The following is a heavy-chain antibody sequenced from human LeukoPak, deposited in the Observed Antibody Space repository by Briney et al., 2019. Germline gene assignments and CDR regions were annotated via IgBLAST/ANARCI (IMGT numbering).Heavy chain of an antibody. CDR1: GFTFSSYS. CDR3: ARVGYSYGKHYYMDV. V-gene: IGHV3-21*01. Sequence: GGSLRLSCAASGFTFSSYSMNWVRQAPGKWLEWVSSISSSSSYIYYADSVKGRFTISRDNAKNSLYLQMNSLRAEDTAVYYCARVGYSYGKHYYMDVWGKGTTVTVSS. D-gene: IGHD5-18*01. CDR2: ISSSSSYI. J-gene: IGHJ6*03.